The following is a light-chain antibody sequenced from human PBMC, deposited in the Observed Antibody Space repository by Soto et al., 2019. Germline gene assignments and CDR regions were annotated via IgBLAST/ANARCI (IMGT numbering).Light chain of an antibody. J-gene: IGKJ2*01. CDR3: QQYGSSPYT. CDR2: GAS. Sequence: EIVLTQSPGTLSLSPGKRATLSCRASQSVSSNYLAWYQQKPGQAPRLLIYGASSRATGIPDRFSGSGSGTDFALTISRLEPEDFAVFYCQQYGSSPYTFGQGTKLGIK. V-gene: IGKV3-20*01. CDR1: QSVSSNY.